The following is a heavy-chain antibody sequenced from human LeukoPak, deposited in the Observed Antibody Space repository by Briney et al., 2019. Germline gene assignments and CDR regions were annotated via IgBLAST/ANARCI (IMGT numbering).Heavy chain of an antibody. CDR3: WSKYCSGRSCYNAFDI. Sequence: PGGSLRLSCAATGFTFSSYSMLWVRQAPGKGLEWVSSISSSSDYIYHADPLKGRFTISRDNAKNSLFLQMNSLRAEDTAVYYCWSKYCSGRSCYNAFDIWGQGTMVTVSS. CDR1: GFTFSSYS. V-gene: IGHV3-21*01. J-gene: IGHJ3*02. CDR2: ISSSSDYI. D-gene: IGHD2-15*01.